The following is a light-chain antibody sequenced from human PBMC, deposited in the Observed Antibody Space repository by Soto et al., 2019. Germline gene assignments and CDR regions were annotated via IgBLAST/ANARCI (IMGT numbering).Light chain of an antibody. V-gene: IGLV2-14*01. CDR3: CSYTSSGAHV. CDR2: EVN. Sequence: QSALTQPASVSGSPGQSITISCTGTSSDVGGYDYVSWHQQHPGKAPKLMLYEVNTRPSGVSNRFSGSKSGNTASLTSSGLQAEYEADDYCCSYTSSGAHVFGGGTKLTVL. J-gene: IGLJ2*01. CDR1: SSDVGGYDY.